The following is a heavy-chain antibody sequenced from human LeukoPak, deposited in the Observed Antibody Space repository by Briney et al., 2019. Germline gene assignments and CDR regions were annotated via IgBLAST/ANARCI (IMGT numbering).Heavy chain of an antibody. CDR3: AKSGSYYGWFDP. V-gene: IGHV3-53*01. D-gene: IGHD1-26*01. CDR2: IYSGGST. Sequence: SGGSLRLSCAASGFTVSSNYMSWVRQAPGKGLEWVSVIYSGGSTYYADSVKGRFTISRDNSKNTLYLQMNSLRAEDTAVFYCAKSGSYYGWFDPWGQGTLVTVSS. J-gene: IGHJ5*02. CDR1: GFTVSSNY.